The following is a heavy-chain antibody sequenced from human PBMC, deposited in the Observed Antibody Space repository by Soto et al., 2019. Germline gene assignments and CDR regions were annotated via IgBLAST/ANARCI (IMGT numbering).Heavy chain of an antibody. D-gene: IGHD1-7*01. CDR2: IFESGAT. CDR3: TTSHAGELNN. Sequence: QVQLQESGPGLVKPSGTLSLTCAVSGGSISSSSWWTWVRQSPGKGLEWIGEIFESGATNYNPSLKSRITMSVDKSKNQFSLNLSSLTAADTAVYFCTTSHAGELNNWGQGNLVTVSS. CDR1: GGSISSSSW. J-gene: IGHJ4*02. V-gene: IGHV4-4*02.